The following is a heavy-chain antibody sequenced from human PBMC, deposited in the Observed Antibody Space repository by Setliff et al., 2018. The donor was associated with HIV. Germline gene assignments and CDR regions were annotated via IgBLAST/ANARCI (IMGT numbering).Heavy chain of an antibody. CDR3: ASGRGIYGSGALEAYDI. Sequence: ASVKVSCKASGYTFNNYGVMWVRQALGQGLEWMGWISGYGNRKYAQKFEGRLTVTTDTSTSTAYMELRTLRSDDTAVYFCASGRGIYGSGALEAYDIWGQGTMVTVSS. J-gene: IGHJ3*02. CDR1: GYTFNNYG. D-gene: IGHD3-10*01. CDR2: ISGYGNR. V-gene: IGHV1-18*01.